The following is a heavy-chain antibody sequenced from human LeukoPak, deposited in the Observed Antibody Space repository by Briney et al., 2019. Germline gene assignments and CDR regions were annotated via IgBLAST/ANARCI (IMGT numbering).Heavy chain of an antibody. D-gene: IGHD3-3*01. J-gene: IGHJ3*02. Sequence: KPSETLSLTCTVSGGSISSSSFYWGWIRQPPGKGLEWIGSIYYSGSTYYNPSLKSRVTISVDTSKNQFSLKLSSVTAADTAVYYCASYTIFGVVNTNIEAFDIWGQGTMVTVSS. CDR2: IYYSGST. CDR1: GGSISSSSFY. V-gene: IGHV4-39*01. CDR3: ASYTIFGVVNTNIEAFDI.